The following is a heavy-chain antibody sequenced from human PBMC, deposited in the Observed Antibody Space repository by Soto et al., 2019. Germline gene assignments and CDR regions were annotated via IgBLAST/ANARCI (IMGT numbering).Heavy chain of an antibody. CDR2: ISAYNGNP. J-gene: IGHJ6*02. CDR3: ARGGVNYERDYYYGRDV. CDR1: GYTFTSYG. Sequence: QVQLVQSGAEVKKPGASVKVSCKASGYTFTSYGISWLRQAPGQGLEWMGWISAYNGNPNYAQKLQGRVTMTTDTSTSTAYMDLRSLRSDYTAVYYCARGGVNYERDYYYGRDVWGQGTTVTVAS. V-gene: IGHV1-18*01. D-gene: IGHD3-22*01.